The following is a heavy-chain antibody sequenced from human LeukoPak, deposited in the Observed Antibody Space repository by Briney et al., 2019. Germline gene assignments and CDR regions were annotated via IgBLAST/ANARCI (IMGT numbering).Heavy chain of an antibody. V-gene: IGHV4-59*01. Sequence: SETLSLTCTVSGGSISTDYWSWTRQPPGKGLEWIGYIYYSGRTNYSPSLKSRVTISVDTSKNQFSLQLSSVTAPATALYYCARVGLGGYFDYWGQGTLVTVSS. D-gene: IGHD3-16*01. CDR1: GGSISTDY. J-gene: IGHJ4*02. CDR3: ARVGLGGYFDY. CDR2: IYYSGRT.